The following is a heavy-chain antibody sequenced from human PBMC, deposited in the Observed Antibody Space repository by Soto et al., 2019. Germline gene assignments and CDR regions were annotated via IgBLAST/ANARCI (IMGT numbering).Heavy chain of an antibody. Sequence: TLSLTCAVSGGSISSGGSSWSWIRQPPGKGLEWIGYIYYSGSTYYNPSLKSRVTMSVDTSKNQFSLKLSSVTAVDTAVYYCAKGPIGYSSGWSTWYYFDYWGQGTLVTVSS. CDR3: AKGPIGYSSGWSTWYYFDY. V-gene: IGHV4-30-2*01. CDR2: IYYSGST. J-gene: IGHJ4*02. D-gene: IGHD6-19*01. CDR1: GGSISSGGSS.